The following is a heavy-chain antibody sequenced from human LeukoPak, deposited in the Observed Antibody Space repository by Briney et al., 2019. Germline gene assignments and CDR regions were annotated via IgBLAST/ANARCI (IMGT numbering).Heavy chain of an antibody. Sequence: SETLSLTCTVSGGSISGFYWTWIRQPPGKGLDWIGYIFYSGSTNYSPSLKSRVTISVDTSKNQFSLKLNSVTAADTAMYYCAKEGPEGRYYFDYWGQGTLVTVSS. CDR3: AKEGPEGRYYFDY. V-gene: IGHV4-59*01. CDR1: GGSISGFY. D-gene: IGHD1-14*01. J-gene: IGHJ4*02. CDR2: IFYSGST.